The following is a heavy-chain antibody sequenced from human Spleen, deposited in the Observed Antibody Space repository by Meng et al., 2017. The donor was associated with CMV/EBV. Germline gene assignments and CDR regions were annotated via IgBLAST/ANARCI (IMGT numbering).Heavy chain of an antibody. CDR1: GGSISPYY. CDR3: ARGSSWYFY. CDR2: IYYSGCT. J-gene: IGHJ4*02. D-gene: IGHD6-13*01. V-gene: IGHV4-59*01. Sequence: GSLRLSCTVSGGSISPYYWSWIRWPPGKGLEWIGYIYYSGCTNYNPSLKSRVTISVDTSKNRFSLKLTSVTAADTAVYYCARGSSWYFYWGQGTLVTVSS.